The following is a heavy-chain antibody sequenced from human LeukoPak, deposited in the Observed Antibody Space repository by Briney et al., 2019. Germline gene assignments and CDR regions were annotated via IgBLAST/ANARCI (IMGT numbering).Heavy chain of an antibody. CDR1: GYTFTSYG. CDR2: INPNSGDT. Sequence: GASVKVSCKASGYTFTSYGISWVRQAPGQGLEWLGWINPNSGDTNYAQKFQGRVTMTRDTSISTTYMELSRLRSDDTAVYYCARGSSGGYFDNWFDPWGQGTLVTASS. J-gene: IGHJ5*02. D-gene: IGHD1-26*01. CDR3: ARGSSGGYFDNWFDP. V-gene: IGHV1-2*02.